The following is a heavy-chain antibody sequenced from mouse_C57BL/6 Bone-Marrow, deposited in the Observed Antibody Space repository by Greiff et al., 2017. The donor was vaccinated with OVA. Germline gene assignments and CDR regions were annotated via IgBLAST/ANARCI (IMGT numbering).Heavy chain of an antibody. Sequence: VQLQQPGAELVKPGASVKLSCKASGYTFTSYWMQWVKQRPGQGLEWIGEIDPSDSYTNYNQKFKGKATLTVDTSSSTAYMQLSSLTSEDSAVYYCARDGNFPYWGQGTSVTVSS. CDR1: GYTFTSYW. V-gene: IGHV1-50*01. CDR3: ARDGNFPY. CDR2: IDPSDSYT. J-gene: IGHJ4*01. D-gene: IGHD2-1*01.